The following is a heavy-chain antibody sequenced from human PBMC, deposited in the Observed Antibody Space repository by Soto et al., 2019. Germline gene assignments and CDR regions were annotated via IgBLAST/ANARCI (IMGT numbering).Heavy chain of an antibody. CDR2: INPNSGGT. Sequence: ASVEVSCEASGYTFTGHYVHWVRQAPGQGLEWMGWINPNSGGTNYAQRFQGRVTMTRDTSISTAYMELSRLTSDDTAVYYCARDSNNTSSVCHYWGQGTLVTVSS. D-gene: IGHD6-6*01. CDR3: ARDSNNTSSVCHY. V-gene: IGHV1-2*02. J-gene: IGHJ4*02. CDR1: GYTFTGHY.